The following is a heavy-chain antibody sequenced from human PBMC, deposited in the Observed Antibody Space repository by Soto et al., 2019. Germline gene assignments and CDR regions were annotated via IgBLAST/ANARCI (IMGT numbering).Heavy chain of an antibody. J-gene: IGHJ6*02. D-gene: IGHD2-2*01. CDR1: GFTFSSYA. Sequence: GSLRRSCTASGFTFSSYAMHWVRQAPGKGLEWVAVISYDGSNKYYADSVKGRFTISRDNSKNTLYLQMNSLRAEDTAVYYCARDCSSTSCPTYGMDVWGQGTKVTVYS. CDR3: ARDCSSTSCPTYGMDV. CDR2: ISYDGSNK. V-gene: IGHV3-30-3*01.